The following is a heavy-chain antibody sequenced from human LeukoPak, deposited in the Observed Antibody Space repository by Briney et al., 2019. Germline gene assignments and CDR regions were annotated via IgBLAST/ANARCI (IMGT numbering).Heavy chain of an antibody. J-gene: IGHJ4*02. CDR3: ARGDSIDY. CDR2: ISSSSSYI. V-gene: IGHV3-21*01. Sequence: PGRSLRLSCAASGFTFSSYGMHWVRQAPGKGLEWVSSISSSSSYIYYADSVKGRFTISRDNAKNSLYLQMNSLRAEDTAVYYCARGDSIDYWGQGTLVTVSS. D-gene: IGHD3/OR15-3a*01. CDR1: GFTFSSYG.